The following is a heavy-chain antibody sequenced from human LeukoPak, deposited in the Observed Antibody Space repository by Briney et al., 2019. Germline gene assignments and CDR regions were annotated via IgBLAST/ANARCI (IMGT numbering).Heavy chain of an antibody. CDR2: LIPLFGTP. Sequence: ASVKVSCKASGGTFNNYAINWVRLAPGQGLEWVGRLIPLFGTPNYAQKFQGKVTITADESTSTFYMDLSGLRSEDTAVYYCAHATQRLPTIMIDAFDIWGQGTRVTVSS. V-gene: IGHV1-69*15. J-gene: IGHJ3*02. D-gene: IGHD5-24*01. CDR3: AHATQRLPTIMIDAFDI. CDR1: GGTFNNYA.